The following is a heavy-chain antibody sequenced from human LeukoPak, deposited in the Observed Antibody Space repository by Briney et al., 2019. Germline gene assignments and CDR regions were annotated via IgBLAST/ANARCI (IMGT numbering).Heavy chain of an antibody. V-gene: IGHV4-59*12. CDR2: IYYSGST. D-gene: IGHD4-11*01. CDR3: ARDYSNSDYYYYYMDV. CDR1: GGSFSGYY. J-gene: IGHJ6*03. Sequence: PSETLSLTCAVYGGSFSGYYWSWIRQPPGKGLEWIGYIYYSGSTNYNPSLKRRVTISVDTSKNQFSLKLSSVTAADTAVYYCARDYSNSDYYYYYMDVWGKGTTVTVSS.